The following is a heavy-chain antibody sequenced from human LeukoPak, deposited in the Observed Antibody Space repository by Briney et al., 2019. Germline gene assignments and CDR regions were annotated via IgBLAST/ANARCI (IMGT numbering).Heavy chain of an antibody. CDR1: GYTFTSYG. D-gene: IGHD2-2*01. J-gene: IGHJ3*02. CDR3: ARVVCSSTSCYDGHAFDI. CDR2: IIPILGIA. Sequence: ASVKVSCKASGYTFTSYGISWVRQAPGQGLEWMGRIIPILGIANYAQKFQGRVTITADKSTSTAYMELSSLRSEDTAVYYCARVVCSSTSCYDGHAFDIWGQGTMVTVSS. V-gene: IGHV1-69*04.